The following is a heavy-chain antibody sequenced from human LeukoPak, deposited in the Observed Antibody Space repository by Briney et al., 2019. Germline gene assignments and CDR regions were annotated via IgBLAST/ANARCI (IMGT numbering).Heavy chain of an antibody. J-gene: IGHJ4*02. Sequence: ASIKVSCKASGYTFTDYYIHWVRQAPGQGLEWMGWINPNNGGTNYAQKFQGRVTMTRDTSISTAYMELSRLRSDDTAVYYCARGNVRSWFGELSPTSFDYWGQGTLVTVSS. CDR2: INPNNGGT. CDR1: GYTFTDYY. V-gene: IGHV1-2*02. D-gene: IGHD3-10*01. CDR3: ARGNVRSWFGELSPTSFDY.